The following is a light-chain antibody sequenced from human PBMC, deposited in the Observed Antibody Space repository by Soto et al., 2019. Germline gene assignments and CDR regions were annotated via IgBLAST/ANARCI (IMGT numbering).Light chain of an antibody. CDR1: QSVSSGA. Sequence: EILLTQSPGTLSLSPGEGASLSCRASQSVSSGALAWYRQKPGQAPGLLIYGASKRATGTPDRFIGSGSGKDFTLTLSRLETEDFAVSYCHYYDKLATPITFGQGTRLEIK. CDR3: HYYDKLATPIT. V-gene: IGKV3-20*01. J-gene: IGKJ5*01. CDR2: GAS.